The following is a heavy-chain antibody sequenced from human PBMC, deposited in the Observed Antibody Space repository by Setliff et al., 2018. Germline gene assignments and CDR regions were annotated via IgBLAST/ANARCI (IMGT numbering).Heavy chain of an antibody. V-gene: IGHV3-11*01. CDR1: GFSFSDSF. J-gene: IGHJ4*02. D-gene: IGHD3-22*01. CDR2: ISPDNKKI. CDR3: AKEVPYDNGFIYLDY. Sequence: GGSLRLSCEASGFSFSDSFMSWIRQAPGRGLEWIAYISPDNKKIYHADSVKGRFTISRDNAKNSVYLQMDSLRAEDTAVYYCAKEVPYDNGFIYLDYWGLGTLVTVSS.